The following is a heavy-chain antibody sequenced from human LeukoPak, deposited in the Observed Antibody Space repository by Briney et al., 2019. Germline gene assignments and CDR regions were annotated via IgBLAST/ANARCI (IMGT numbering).Heavy chain of an antibody. V-gene: IGHV3-23*01. D-gene: IGHD3-22*01. J-gene: IGHJ2*01. CDR3: AKGVRLSYDSSGYYYTRGSWYFDL. Sequence: GGSLRLSCAASGFTFSSYAMSWVRQAPGKGLEWVSAISGSGGSTYYADSVKGRFTISRDNSKNTLYLQMNSLRAEDTAVYYCAKGVRLSYDSSGYYYTRGSWYFDLWGRGTLVTVSS. CDR2: ISGSGGST. CDR1: GFTFSSYA.